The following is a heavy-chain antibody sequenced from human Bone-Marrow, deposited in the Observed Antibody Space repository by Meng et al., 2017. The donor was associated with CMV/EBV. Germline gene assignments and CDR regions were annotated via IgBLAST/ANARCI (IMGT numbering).Heavy chain of an antibody. V-gene: IGHV4-34*01. CDR1: GGSFSGYY. Sequence: SQTLSLTCAVYGGSFSGYYWSWIRQPPGKGLEWIGEINHSGSTNYNPSLKSRVTISVDTSKNQFSLKLSSVTAADTAVYYCARERLYSSSWYFDYWGQGTLVTVSS. CDR3: ARERLYSSSWYFDY. D-gene: IGHD6-13*01. CDR2: INHSGST. J-gene: IGHJ4*02.